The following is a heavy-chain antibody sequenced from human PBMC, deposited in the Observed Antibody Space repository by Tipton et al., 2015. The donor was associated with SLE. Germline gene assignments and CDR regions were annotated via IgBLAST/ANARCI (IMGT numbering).Heavy chain of an antibody. CDR3: VRGPWAYYYYMDV. Sequence: TLSLTCTVSGGSISGYHWSWLRQPPGKGLEWIGYISYTETTKYNPSLESRVIISVDTSKNQFSLIVTSVTAADTAVYFCVRGPWAYYYYMDVWGKGTEVTVSS. J-gene: IGHJ6*03. CDR1: GGSISGYH. V-gene: IGHV4-59*12. D-gene: IGHD7-27*01. CDR2: ISYTETT.